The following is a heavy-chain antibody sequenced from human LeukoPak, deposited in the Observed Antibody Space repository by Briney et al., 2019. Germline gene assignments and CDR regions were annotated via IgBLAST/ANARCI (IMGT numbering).Heavy chain of an antibody. J-gene: IGHJ4*02. V-gene: IGHV4-59*12. D-gene: IGHD6-6*01. Sequence: SETLSLTCTVSGGSIGNFFWSWIRQSPGEVLEWIGFIYENGRTSYNPSLKSRVTISVDMSKNQFSLRLTSVTAADTAVYYCARKSIAARPPRGYFDYWGQGTLVTVSS. CDR2: IYENGRT. CDR1: GGSIGNFF. CDR3: ARKSIAARPPRGYFDY.